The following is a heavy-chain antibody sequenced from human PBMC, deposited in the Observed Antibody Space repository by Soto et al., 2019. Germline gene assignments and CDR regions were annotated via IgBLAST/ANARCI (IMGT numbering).Heavy chain of an antibody. J-gene: IGHJ4*02. D-gene: IGHD2-2*01. V-gene: IGHV3-23*01. Sequence: GGSLRLSCAASGFTFSSSAMNWVRQAPGKGLEWVSGISYSGGTTYYADSVKGRFTISRDNSKNTLYLQINSLRAEDTAAYYCAKFHCSSTSCLFWGQGTLVTVSS. CDR3: AKFHCSSTSCLF. CDR1: GFTFSSSA. CDR2: ISYSGGTT.